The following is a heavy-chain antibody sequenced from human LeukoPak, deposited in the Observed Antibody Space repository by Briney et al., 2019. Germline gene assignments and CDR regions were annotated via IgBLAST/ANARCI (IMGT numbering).Heavy chain of an antibody. V-gene: IGHV1-24*01. Sequence: ASVKVSCTVSGYTLTELSMHWVRQAPGKGLEWMGGFDPEDGETIYAQKFQGRVTMTEDTSTDTAYMELSSLRSEDTAVYYCATGRTPYSSSWYAFDYWGQGTLVTVSP. D-gene: IGHD6-13*01. CDR1: GYTLTELS. CDR2: FDPEDGET. J-gene: IGHJ4*02. CDR3: ATGRTPYSSSWYAFDY.